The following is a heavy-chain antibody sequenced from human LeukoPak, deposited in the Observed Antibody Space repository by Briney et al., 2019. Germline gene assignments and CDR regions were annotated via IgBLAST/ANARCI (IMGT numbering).Heavy chain of an antibody. J-gene: IGHJ4*02. D-gene: IGHD6-13*01. CDR3: ARGRGIAATSGMGY. V-gene: IGHV1-8*01. CDR2: MNPNSGNT. Sequence: ASVKVSCKASGYTFTSYDINWVRQATGQGLEWMGWMNPNSGNTGYAQKFQGRVTMTRNTSISTAYMELSSLRSEDTAVYYCARGRGIAATSGMGYWGQGTLVTVSS. CDR1: GYTFTSYD.